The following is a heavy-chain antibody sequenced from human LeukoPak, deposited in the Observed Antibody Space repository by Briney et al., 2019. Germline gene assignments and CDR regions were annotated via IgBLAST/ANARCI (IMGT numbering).Heavy chain of an antibody. V-gene: IGHV1-8*01. D-gene: IGHD3-22*01. CDR2: TNPNSGNT. CDR3: AIIATYAPTPYYYYGMDV. J-gene: IGHJ6*02. CDR1: GYTFTSYD. Sequence: ASVKVSCKASGYTFTSYDINWVRQATGQGLERMGWTNPNSGNTGYAQKFQGRVTMTRNTSISTAYVELSSLRSEDTAVYYCAIIATYAPTPYYYYGMDVWGQGTTVTVSS.